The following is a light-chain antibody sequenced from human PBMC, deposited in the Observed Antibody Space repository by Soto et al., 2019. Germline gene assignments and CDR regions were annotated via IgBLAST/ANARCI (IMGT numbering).Light chain of an antibody. Sequence: IVRMQSPANLSVSAGRVATRSCRDSQSISDTLAWYQQRPGQAPRLLIYSASSRAPAFPARFSGSGSGTDFTLTISSRQSEESAVYYYQQYNKWPWTDGQGTKVDIK. V-gene: IGKV3-15*01. CDR2: SAS. CDR1: QSISDT. CDR3: QQYNKWPWT. J-gene: IGKJ1*01.